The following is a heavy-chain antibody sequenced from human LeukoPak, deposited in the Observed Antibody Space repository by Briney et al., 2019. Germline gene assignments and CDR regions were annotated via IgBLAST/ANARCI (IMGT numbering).Heavy chain of an antibody. J-gene: IGHJ4*02. CDR2: INPNSGGT. CDR1: GYTFTGYY. D-gene: IGHD3-3*01. Sequence: ASVKVSCEASGYTFTGYYIHWVRQAPGQGLAWMGWINPNSGGTTYAQKFQGRVTMTRDTSITTTYMDLSRLTSDDTAVYYCARELWSGVNDNSPHLDYWGQGTLVTVSS. CDR3: ARELWSGVNDNSPHLDY. V-gene: IGHV1-2*02.